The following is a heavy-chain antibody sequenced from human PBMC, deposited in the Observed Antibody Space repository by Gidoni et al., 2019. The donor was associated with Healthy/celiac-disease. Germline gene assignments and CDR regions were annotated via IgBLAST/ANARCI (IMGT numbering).Heavy chain of an antibody. J-gene: IGHJ5*02. CDR2: INHSGST. D-gene: IGHD2-2*01. CDR3: ARARRIVVPAVNWFDP. CDR1: GGSFSGYY. Sequence: QVQLQQWGAGLLKPSETLSLTCAVYGGSFSGYYWSWIRQPPGKGLEWIGEINHSGSTNYNPSLKSRVTISVATSKNQFSLKLSSVTAADTAVYYCARARRIVVPAVNWFDPWGQGTLVTVSS. V-gene: IGHV4-34*01.